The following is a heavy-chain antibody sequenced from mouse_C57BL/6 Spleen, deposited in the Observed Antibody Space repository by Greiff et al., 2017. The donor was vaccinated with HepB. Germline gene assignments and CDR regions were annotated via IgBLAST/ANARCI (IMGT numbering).Heavy chain of an antibody. Sequence: EVQLVESGPGLVKPSQSLSLTCSVTGYSITSGYYWNWIRQFPGNKLEWMGYISYDGSNNYNPSLKNRISITRDTSKNQFFLKLNSVTTEDTATYYCARIYYDYDSRYWYFDVWGTGTTVTVSS. V-gene: IGHV3-6*01. CDR3: ARIYYDYDSRYWYFDV. CDR2: ISYDGSN. D-gene: IGHD2-4*01. J-gene: IGHJ1*03. CDR1: GYSITSGYY.